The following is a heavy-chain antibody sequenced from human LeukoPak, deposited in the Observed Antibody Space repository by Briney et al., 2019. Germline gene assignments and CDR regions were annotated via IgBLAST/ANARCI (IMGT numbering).Heavy chain of an antibody. D-gene: IGHD3-10*01. CDR3: ARVRGSGSYYDYYYYMDV. CDR1: GASISSSTDY. CDR2: IYYSGST. Sequence: PSETLSLTCTVSGASISSSTDYWGWIRQPPGKGLEWIANIYYSGSTNYNPSLKSRVTMSVDTSKNQFSLKLSSVTAADTAVYYCARVRGSGSYYDYYYYMDVWGKGTTVTISS. V-gene: IGHV4-39*07. J-gene: IGHJ6*03.